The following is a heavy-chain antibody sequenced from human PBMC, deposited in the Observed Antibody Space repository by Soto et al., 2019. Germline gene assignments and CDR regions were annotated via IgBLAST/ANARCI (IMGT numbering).Heavy chain of an antibody. CDR1: GYRFTSYW. CDR2: IFPSDSDT. D-gene: IGHD3-22*01. Sequence: GESLKISCRTSGYRFTSYWIAWVRQMPGKGLEWMGIIFPSDSDTRYSPSFQGQVAISADRSTSTVFLQWASLKASDTAVYFCARKDKSGYFNWFDPWGQGTLVTVSS. V-gene: IGHV5-51*01. J-gene: IGHJ5*02. CDR3: ARKDKSGYFNWFDP.